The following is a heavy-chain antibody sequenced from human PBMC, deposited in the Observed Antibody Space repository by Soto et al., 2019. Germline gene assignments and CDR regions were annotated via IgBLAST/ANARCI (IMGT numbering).Heavy chain of an antibody. V-gene: IGHV3-23*01. CDR2: RVGTSGIT. CDR3: ARGLYSSGRVSGYDM. D-gene: IGHD6-19*01. CDR1: GFSLSNYA. J-gene: IGHJ3*02. Sequence: PGGSLRLSCAASGFSLSNYAVTWVRQAPGKGLEWVSRVGTSGITKYADSVRGRFSISRDSSKDTVNLEMNSLRADDTAVYICARGLYSSGRVSGYDMWGQGTMVTV.